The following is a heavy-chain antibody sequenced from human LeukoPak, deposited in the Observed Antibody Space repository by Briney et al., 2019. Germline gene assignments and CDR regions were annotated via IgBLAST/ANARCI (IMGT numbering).Heavy chain of an antibody. D-gene: IGHD1-1*01. J-gene: IGHJ4*02. V-gene: IGHV3-23*01. CDR3: ANLGTGAFDY. CDR1: GFTFSNYA. Sequence: QPGGSLRLSCAASGFTFSNYAMSWVRQAPGKGLEWVSAISGSAASIYFGDSVKGRFTISRDNSKNTLYLQMNSLRAEDTAVFFCANLGTGAFDYWGQGTLVTVSS. CDR2: ISGSAASI.